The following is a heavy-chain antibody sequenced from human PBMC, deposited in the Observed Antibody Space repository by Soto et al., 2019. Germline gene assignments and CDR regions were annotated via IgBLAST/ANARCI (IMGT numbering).Heavy chain of an antibody. V-gene: IGHV1-3*01. Sequence: ASVKVSCKASGYTFTSYAMHWVRQAPGQRLEWMGWINAGNGNTKYSQKFQGRVTITRDTSASTAYMELSSLRSEDTAVYYCAKSSRPLEPDALGYWGQGTLVTVSS. D-gene: IGHD2-2*01. CDR2: INAGNGNT. J-gene: IGHJ4*02. CDR1: GYTFTSYA. CDR3: AKSSRPLEPDALGY.